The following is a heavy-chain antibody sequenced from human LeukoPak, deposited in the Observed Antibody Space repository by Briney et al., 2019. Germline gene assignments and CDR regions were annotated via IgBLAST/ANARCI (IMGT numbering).Heavy chain of an antibody. CDR1: GRSHSIGCDY. J-gene: IGHJ4*02. V-gene: IGHV4-39*07. CDR3: ASQRGYSYGQIDY. Sequence: PSDTLALMCTVSGRSHSIGCDYWGWIRQPPGKGLEWNRSIYYCGSPYYNPSLKSRVTISVDTSKNQFSLKLSSVTAADTAVYYCASQRGYSYGQIDYWGQGTLVTVSS. D-gene: IGHD5-18*01. CDR2: IYYCGSP.